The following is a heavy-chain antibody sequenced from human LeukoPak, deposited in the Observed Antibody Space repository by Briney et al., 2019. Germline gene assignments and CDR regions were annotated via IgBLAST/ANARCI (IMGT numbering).Heavy chain of an antibody. CDR2: ISSSSSTI. Sequence: PGGSLRLSRAASGFTFSSYSMNWVRQAPGKGLEWVSYISSSSSTIYYADSVKGRFTISRDNAKNSLYLQMNSLRDEDTAVYYCARDGSVIATDSELDFWGQGTLVTVSS. J-gene: IGHJ4*02. CDR1: GFTFSSYS. V-gene: IGHV3-48*02. CDR3: ARDGSVIATDSELDF. D-gene: IGHD2-21*01.